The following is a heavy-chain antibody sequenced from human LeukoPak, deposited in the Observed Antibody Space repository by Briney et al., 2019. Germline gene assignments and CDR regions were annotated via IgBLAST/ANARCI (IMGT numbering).Heavy chain of an antibody. CDR1: GGSISSSNW. Sequence: SGTLSPTCAVSGGSISSSNWWSWVRQPPGKGLEWIGEIYHSGGGGTNYNPSLKSRATISIDTSKNQFSLKLSSVTAADTAVYYCARDQEDFWSGYYGSFDYWGQGTLVTVSS. J-gene: IGHJ4*02. CDR2: IYHSGGGGT. D-gene: IGHD3-3*01. V-gene: IGHV4-4*02. CDR3: ARDQEDFWSGYYGSFDY.